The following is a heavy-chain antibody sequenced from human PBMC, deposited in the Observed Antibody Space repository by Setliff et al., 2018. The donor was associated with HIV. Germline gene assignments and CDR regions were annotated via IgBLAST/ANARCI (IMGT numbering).Heavy chain of an antibody. V-gene: IGHV4-38-2*01. CDR2: FHHSGST. J-gene: IGHJ3*02. D-gene: IGHD3-22*01. Sequence: TSETLSLTCSVSGYSINTAYYWGWIRQSPGKGLEWIGGFHHSGSTHYNPSLKSRVTISGQTSNNQFSLQLTSVTAADTAVYYCARQEAGYYYDSSEYYTGNGFDMWGQGTMVTVSS. CDR3: ARQEAGYYYDSSEYYTGNGFDM. CDR1: GYSINTAYY.